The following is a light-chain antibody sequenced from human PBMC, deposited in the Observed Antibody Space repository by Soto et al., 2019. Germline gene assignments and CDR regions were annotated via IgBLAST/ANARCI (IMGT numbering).Light chain of an antibody. J-gene: IGKJ1*01. V-gene: IGKV3-20*01. CDR3: QQYGSSRT. CDR1: QSVTSSY. CDR2: HAS. Sequence: EIVLTQSPGTLSLSPGERATLSCRASQSVTSSYLAWYQQKPGQAPRILIYHASRRATGIPDRFSGSGSGTDFTLTISRLEPEDFAVYYCQQYGSSRTFGQGTKVESK.